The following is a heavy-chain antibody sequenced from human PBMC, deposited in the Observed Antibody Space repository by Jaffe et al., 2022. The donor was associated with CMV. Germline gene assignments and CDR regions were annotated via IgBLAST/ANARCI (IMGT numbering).Heavy chain of an antibody. CDR2: ISAYNGNT. CDR1: GYTFTSYG. J-gene: IGHJ6*03. V-gene: IGHV1-18*04. Sequence: QVQLVQSGAEVKKPGASVKVSCKASGYTFTSYGISWVRQAPGQGLEWMGWISAYNGNTNYAQKLQGRVTMTTDTSTSTAYMELRSLRSDDTAVYYCARVSFGSYYPDYYYYYYMDVWGKGTTVTVSS. CDR3: ARVSFGSYYPDYYYYYYMDV. D-gene: IGHD1-26*01.